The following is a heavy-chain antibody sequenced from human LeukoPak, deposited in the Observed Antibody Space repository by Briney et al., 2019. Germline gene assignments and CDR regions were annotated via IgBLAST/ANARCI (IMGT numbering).Heavy chain of an antibody. CDR1: GYTFTGYY. D-gene: IGHD1-26*01. Sequence: APVKVSCKASGYTFTGYYMHRVRQAPGQGLEWMGWINPNSGGTNYAQKFQGRVTMTRDTSISTAYMELSRLRSDDTAVYYCARDNPWELLSPFDYWGQGTLVTVSS. CDR3: ARDNPWELLSPFDY. V-gene: IGHV1-2*02. CDR2: INPNSGGT. J-gene: IGHJ4*02.